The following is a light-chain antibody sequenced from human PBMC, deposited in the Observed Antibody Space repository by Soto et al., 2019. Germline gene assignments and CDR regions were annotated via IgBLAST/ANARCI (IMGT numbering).Light chain of an antibody. J-gene: IGKJ1*01. CDR1: QSVSSN. V-gene: IGKV3-15*01. Sequence: EIVMTQSPATLSVSPGERATLSCRASQSVSSNLAWYQQKPGQAPRLLIYGASTSATGIPARFSGSGSGTEFTLTISSLQYEDFALYYCQQYNNWPRTFGQGTKVEIK. CDR2: GAS. CDR3: QQYNNWPRT.